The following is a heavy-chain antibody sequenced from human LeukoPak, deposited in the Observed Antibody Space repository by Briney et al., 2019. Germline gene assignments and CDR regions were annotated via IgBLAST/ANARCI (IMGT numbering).Heavy chain of an antibody. Sequence: ASVKVSYKASGYTFTSYAMNWVRQAPGQGLEWMGWINTNTGNPTYAQGFTGRFVFSLDTSVSTAYLQISSLKAEDTAVYYCAGGIAVAGFDYWGQGTLVTVSS. V-gene: IGHV7-4-1*02. J-gene: IGHJ4*02. CDR2: INTNTGNP. CDR3: AGGIAVAGFDY. CDR1: GYTFTSYA. D-gene: IGHD6-19*01.